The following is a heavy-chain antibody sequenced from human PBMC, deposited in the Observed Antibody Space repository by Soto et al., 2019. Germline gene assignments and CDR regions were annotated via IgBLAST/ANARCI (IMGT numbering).Heavy chain of an antibody. CDR3: ARGDVVVLTATSNFDY. CDR1: GFTFSSYT. J-gene: IGHJ4*02. CDR2: ISSSYYI. V-gene: IGHV3-21*01. D-gene: IGHD2-21*02. Sequence: GGSLRLSCAASGFTFSSYTMKWVRQAPGKGLEWVASISSSYYIKYADSVKGRFTISRDNAKNSLYLQMNSLRAEDTAVYYCARGDVVVLTATSNFDYWGQGTLVTVSS.